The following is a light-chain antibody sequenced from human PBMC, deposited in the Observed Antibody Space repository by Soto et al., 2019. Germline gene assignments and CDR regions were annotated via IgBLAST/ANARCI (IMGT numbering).Light chain of an antibody. J-gene: IGKJ1*01. CDR1: QSISSW. CDR2: KAS. Sequence: DIQMTQSPSTLSASVGDRVTITCRVSQSISSWLAWYQQKPGKAPKLLIYKASSLESGVPSRFSGSGSGTEFTLTIRSLHPDDFATYYCQQYNSYSRTFGQGPKVEI. V-gene: IGKV1-5*03. CDR3: QQYNSYSRT.